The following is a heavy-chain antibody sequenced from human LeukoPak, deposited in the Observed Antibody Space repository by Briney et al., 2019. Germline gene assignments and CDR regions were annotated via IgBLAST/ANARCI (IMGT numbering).Heavy chain of an antibody. CDR3: ARAGSGSYAPLDY. CDR1: GFTFSSYW. D-gene: IGHD1-26*01. Sequence: GGSLRLSCAASGFTFSSYWMSWVRQAPGEGLEWVAKINQDGTEKAYVDSVRGRFTISRDNAKNSLFLQMNSLRAEDTAVYYCARAGSGSYAPLDYWGQGTLVTVSS. CDR2: INQDGTEK. J-gene: IGHJ4*02. V-gene: IGHV3-7*03.